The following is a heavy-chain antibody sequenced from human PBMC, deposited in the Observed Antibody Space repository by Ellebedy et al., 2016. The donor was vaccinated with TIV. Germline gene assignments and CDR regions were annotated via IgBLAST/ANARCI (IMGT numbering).Heavy chain of an antibody. CDR2: IWYDGSNK. J-gene: IGHJ6*02. V-gene: IGHV3-33*01. D-gene: IGHD1-14*01. CDR1: GFTFSSYG. Sequence: GESLKISXAASGFTFSSYGMHWVRQAPGKGLEWVAVIWYDGSNKYYADSVKGRFTISIDNSKNTLYLQMNSLRAEDTAVYYCARDGRKSVYYYYGMDVWGQGTTVTVSS. CDR3: ARDGRKSVYYYYGMDV.